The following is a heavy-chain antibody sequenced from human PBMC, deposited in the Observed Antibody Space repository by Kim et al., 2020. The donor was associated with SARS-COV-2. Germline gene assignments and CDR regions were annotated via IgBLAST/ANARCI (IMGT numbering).Heavy chain of an antibody. CDR1: GFTFRDSY. V-gene: IGHV3-11*06. J-gene: IGHJ4*02. D-gene: IGHD6-13*01. Sequence: GGSLRLSCAASGFTFRDSYMGWVRQAPGKGLEWISYISGGSNYIKYADSVKGRFTISRDNAKNALYLQMNSLRVEDTAIYYCARAGPGYSSTWYRFDNWGQGILVTVSS. CDR3: ARAGPGYSSTWYRFDN. CDR2: ISGGSNYI.